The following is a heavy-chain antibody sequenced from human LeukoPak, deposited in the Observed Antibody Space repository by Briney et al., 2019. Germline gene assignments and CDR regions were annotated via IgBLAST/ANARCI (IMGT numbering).Heavy chain of an antibody. CDR2: ISATGKST. Sequence: GGSLRLSCAASGFTFSSYAMSWVRQAPGKGLEWVSGISATGKSTNYADSVKGRFTISRDNSKNTLYLQMNSLRAEDTAVYYCAKGVLRFLEWLPSDAFDIWGQGTMVTVSS. D-gene: IGHD3-3*01. V-gene: IGHV3-23*01. CDR3: AKGVLRFLEWLPSDAFDI. CDR1: GFTFSSYA. J-gene: IGHJ3*02.